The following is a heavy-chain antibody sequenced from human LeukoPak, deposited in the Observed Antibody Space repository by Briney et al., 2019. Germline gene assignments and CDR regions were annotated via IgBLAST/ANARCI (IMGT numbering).Heavy chain of an antibody. Sequence: SETLSLTRTLSRGSTSSYFWSWIRQPPRKGLEWIGYIYYSGSTNYNPSINSRVSLTVDTSKYQFSLKLSSVTAADTAVYYCAGETCSSTSCRRRLVFDYWGQGTLVTVSS. CDR1: RGSTSSYF. CDR2: IYYSGST. CDR3: AGETCSSTSCRRRLVFDY. V-gene: IGHV4-59*01. D-gene: IGHD2-2*01. J-gene: IGHJ4*02.